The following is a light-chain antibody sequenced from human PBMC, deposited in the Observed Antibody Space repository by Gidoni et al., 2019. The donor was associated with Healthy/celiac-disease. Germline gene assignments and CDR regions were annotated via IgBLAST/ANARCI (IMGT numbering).Light chain of an antibody. CDR2: STS. CDR3: LPYYCCCSV. J-gene: IGLJ2*01. Sequence: QTVVTQDPSLTVSPGGTVTLTCASSTGAVTSGYYPNWFQQKPGQAPRALIYSTSNKQSWTPARVSGSPPGGKGALALAGVQAWDGGWYFWLPYYCCCSVFGGGAKVTVL. CDR1: TGAVTSGYY. V-gene: IGLV7-43*01.